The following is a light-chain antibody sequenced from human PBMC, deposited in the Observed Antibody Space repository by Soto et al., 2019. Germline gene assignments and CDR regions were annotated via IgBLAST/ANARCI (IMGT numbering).Light chain of an antibody. Sequence: QSALTQPASVSGSPGQSITISCTGTSSDVGGYDRVSWYQHHPGKAPKLLIFEVYNRPSGISDRFSGSKSGDTASLTISGLQAEDEADYYCSSYTSSSTRVFGTGTKLTVL. V-gene: IGLV2-14*01. CDR3: SSYTSSSTRV. CDR1: SSDVGGYDR. CDR2: EVY. J-gene: IGLJ1*01.